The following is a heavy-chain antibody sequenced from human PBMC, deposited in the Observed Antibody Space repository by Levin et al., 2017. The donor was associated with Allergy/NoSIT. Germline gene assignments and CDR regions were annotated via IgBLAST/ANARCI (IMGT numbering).Heavy chain of an antibody. CDR3: ARDQVVPAAMRLHYYYGMDV. V-gene: IGHV3-33*01. J-gene: IGHJ6*02. Sequence: GGSLRLSCAASGFTFSSYGMHWVRQAPGKGLEWVAVIWYDGSNKYYADSVKGRFTISRDNSKNTLYLQMNSLRAEDTAVYYCARDQVVPAAMRLHYYYGMDVWGQGTTVTVSS. CDR1: GFTFSSYG. CDR2: IWYDGSNK. D-gene: IGHD2-2*01.